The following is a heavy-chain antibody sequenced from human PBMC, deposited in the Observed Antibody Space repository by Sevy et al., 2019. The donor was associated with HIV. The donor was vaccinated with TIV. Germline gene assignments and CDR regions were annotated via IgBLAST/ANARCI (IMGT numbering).Heavy chain of an antibody. CDR2: FDPQDGET. CDR1: GYTLTKLS. D-gene: IGHD2-15*01. V-gene: IGHV1-24*01. J-gene: IGHJ5*02. CDR3: ATVGLRYYSGASSYQGDWFDP. Sequence: ASVKVSCKVSGYTLTKLSIHWVRQAPGKGLEWMGDFDPQDGETINAKRSQGRLTMTMDTSTDTAYMELSSQTSEDTAVYYCATVGLRYYSGASSYQGDWFDPWGQGTLVTVSS.